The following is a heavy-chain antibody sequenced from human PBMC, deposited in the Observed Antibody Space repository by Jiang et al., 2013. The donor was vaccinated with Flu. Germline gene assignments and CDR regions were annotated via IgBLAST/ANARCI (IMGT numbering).Heavy chain of an antibody. D-gene: IGHD3-10*01. J-gene: IGHJ4*02. CDR2: INAGNGNT. V-gene: IGHV1-3*01. Sequence: SGAEVKKPGASVKVSCKASGYPFTSYTIHWVRQAPGQSLEWMGWINAGNGNTQYSQNFRGRVTITRDTSATTAYLELSSLRSEDTAVYYCGRDRYIMVRRDPTIILYNWGQGTLVTVSS. CDR1: GYPFTSYT. CDR3: GRDRYIMVRRDPTIILYN.